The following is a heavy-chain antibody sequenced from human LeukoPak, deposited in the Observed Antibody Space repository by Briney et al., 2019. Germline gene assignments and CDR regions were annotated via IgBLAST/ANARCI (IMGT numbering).Heavy chain of an antibody. J-gene: IGHJ3*02. V-gene: IGHV4-61*01. D-gene: IGHD5-24*01. CDR1: GYSISSGYY. CDR3: ARDPGGMATIYDAFDI. Sequence: SETLSLTCTVSGYSISSGYYWGWIRQPPGKGQEWIGYIYYSGSTNYNPSLKSRVTISVDTSKNQFSLKLSSVTAADTAVYYCARDPGGMATIYDAFDIWGQGTMVTVSS. CDR2: IYYSGST.